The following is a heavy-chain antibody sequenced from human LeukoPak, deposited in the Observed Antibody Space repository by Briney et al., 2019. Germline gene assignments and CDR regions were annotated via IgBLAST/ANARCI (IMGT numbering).Heavy chain of an antibody. CDR2: IYTSGST. J-gene: IGHJ5*02. D-gene: IGHD3-3*01. CDR1: GNSISSGDNY. V-gene: IGHV4-61*02. CDR3: ARRPNRVEWWFDP. Sequence: PSETLSLTCTVSGNSISSGDNYWSWIRQPAGKGLEWIGRIYTSGSTNYNPSLKSRVTISGDTSKNQFSLRLSSVTAADTAVYYCARRPNRVEWWFDPWGQGTLVTVSS.